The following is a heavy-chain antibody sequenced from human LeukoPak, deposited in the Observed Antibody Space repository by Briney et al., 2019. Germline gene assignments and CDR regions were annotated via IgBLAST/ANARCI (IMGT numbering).Heavy chain of an antibody. CDR1: GGSISSSSYY. V-gene: IGHV4-39*07. CDR2: INHSGST. J-gene: IGHJ4*02. Sequence: SETLSLTCTVSGGSISSSSYYWGWIRQPPGKGLEWIGEINHSGSTNYNPSLKSRVTISVDTSKNQFSLKLSSVTAADTAVYYCARVTRIAVAGTKFDYWGQGTLVTVSS. D-gene: IGHD6-19*01. CDR3: ARVTRIAVAGTKFDY.